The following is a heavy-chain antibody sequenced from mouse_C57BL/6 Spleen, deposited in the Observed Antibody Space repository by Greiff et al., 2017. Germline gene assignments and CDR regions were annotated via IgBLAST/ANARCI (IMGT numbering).Heavy chain of an antibody. CDR1: GYAFSSSW. Sequence: VKLMESGPELVKPGASVKISCKASGYAFSSSWMNWVKQRPGKGLEWIGRIYPGDGDTNYNGKFKGKATLTADKSSSTAYMQLSSLTSEDSAVYFCARVTMHYYGSSYFDYWGQGTTLTVSS. CDR2: IYPGDGDT. J-gene: IGHJ2*01. D-gene: IGHD1-1*01. CDR3: ARVTMHYYGSSYFDY. V-gene: IGHV1-82*01.